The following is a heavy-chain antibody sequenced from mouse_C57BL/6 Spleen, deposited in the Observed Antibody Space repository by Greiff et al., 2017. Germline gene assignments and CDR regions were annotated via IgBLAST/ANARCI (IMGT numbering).Heavy chain of an antibody. CDR2: IYPGSGNT. Sequence: VQLQQSGAELVRPGASVKLSCKASGYTFTDYYINWVKQRPGQGLEWIARIYPGSGNTYYNEKFKGKATLTAEKSSSTAYMQLSSLTSEDSAVYFCAQTAQSTFIYAMDYWGQGTSVTVSS. V-gene: IGHV1-76*01. CDR3: AQTAQSTFIYAMDY. CDR1: GYTFTDYY. J-gene: IGHJ4*01. D-gene: IGHD3-2*02.